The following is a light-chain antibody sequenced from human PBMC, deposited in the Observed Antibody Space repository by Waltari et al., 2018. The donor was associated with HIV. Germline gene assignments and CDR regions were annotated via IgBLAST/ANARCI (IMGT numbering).Light chain of an antibody. CDR3: QAWDSSTVV. Sequence: SYELTQPPSLSVSPGLTASITCSGDKLGDKYACWYQQKPGQSPVLVIYQDNKRTSGIPERFSGSNSGNTSTLTISGTQAMDEADYHCQAWDSSTVVFGGGTKLTVL. CDR1: KLGDKY. CDR2: QDN. V-gene: IGLV3-1*01. J-gene: IGLJ2*01.